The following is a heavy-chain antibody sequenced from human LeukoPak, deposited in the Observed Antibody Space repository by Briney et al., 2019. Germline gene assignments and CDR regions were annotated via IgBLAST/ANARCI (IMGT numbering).Heavy chain of an antibody. V-gene: IGHV1-46*01. D-gene: IGHD4/OR15-4a*01. CDR3: ARATWYGGNPSGAFDI. CDR1: GYTFTNYH. Sequence: ASVKVSCKASGYTFTNYHLRWVRQAPGQGLEWMGIINPTVGSTSYAQKFQDRVTMTRDTSTSTVYMELNSLRSEDTAVYYCARATWYGGNPSGAFDIWGQGTMVTVSS. CDR2: INPTVGST. J-gene: IGHJ3*02.